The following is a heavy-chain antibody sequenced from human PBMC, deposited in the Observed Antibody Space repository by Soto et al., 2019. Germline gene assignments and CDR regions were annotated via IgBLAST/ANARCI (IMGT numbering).Heavy chain of an antibody. CDR3: AKDRVVVTDNWFDP. V-gene: IGHV3-23*01. Sequence: GGSLRLSCAASGFTFSSYAMGWVRQAPGKGLEWVSAISGSGGSTYYADSVKGRFTISRDNSKNTLYLQMNSLRAEDTAVYYCAKDRVVVTDNWFDPWGQGTLVTVSS. CDR2: ISGSGGST. D-gene: IGHD2-15*01. CDR1: GFTFSSYA. J-gene: IGHJ5*02.